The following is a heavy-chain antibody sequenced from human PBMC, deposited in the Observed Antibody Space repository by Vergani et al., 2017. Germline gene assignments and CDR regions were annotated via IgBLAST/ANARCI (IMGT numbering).Heavy chain of an antibody. CDR1: GYTFTGYY. J-gene: IGHJ4*02. CDR3: ARDLVVVVAATIGDDY. D-gene: IGHD2-15*01. Sequence: VQLVQSGAEVKKPGASVKVSCKASGYTFTGYYMHWVRQAPGQGLEWMGWINPNSGGTNYAQKFQGRVTMTRDTSISTAYMELSRLRSDDTAVYYCARDLVVVVAATIGDDYWGQGTLVTVSS. V-gene: IGHV1-2*02. CDR2: INPNSGGT.